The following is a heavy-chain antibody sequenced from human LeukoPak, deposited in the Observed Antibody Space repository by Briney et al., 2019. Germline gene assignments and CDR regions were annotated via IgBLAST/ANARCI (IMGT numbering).Heavy chain of an antibody. CDR3: ARHRPDILTGYVNWFDP. CDR2: IYYPGTT. Sequence: SETLSLTCTVSGGSISSYYWSWIRQPPGKGLEWIGYIYYPGTTNSNPSLKSRVTISVDTSKNQFSLKLSSVTPADTAVYYCARHRPDILTGYVNWFDPWGQGILVTVSS. J-gene: IGHJ5*02. CDR1: GGSISSYY. D-gene: IGHD3-9*01. V-gene: IGHV4-59*08.